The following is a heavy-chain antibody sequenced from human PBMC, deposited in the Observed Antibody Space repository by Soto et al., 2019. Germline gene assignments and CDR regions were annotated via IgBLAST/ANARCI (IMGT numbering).Heavy chain of an antibody. V-gene: IGHV3-48*02. Sequence: TGGSLRLSCSASGFTFSSYNINWVRQAPGKGLEWVSYISSSSGTIYYADSVKGRFTISRDNAKNSLYLQMNSLRDEDTAVYYCARPRGYSYVLPDYWGQGTLVTVSS. CDR1: GFTFSSYN. D-gene: IGHD5-18*01. CDR3: ARPRGYSYVLPDY. CDR2: ISSSSGTI. J-gene: IGHJ4*02.